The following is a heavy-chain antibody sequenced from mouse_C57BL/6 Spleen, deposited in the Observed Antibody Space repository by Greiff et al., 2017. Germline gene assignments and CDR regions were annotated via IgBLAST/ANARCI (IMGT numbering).Heavy chain of an antibody. Sequence: EVMLVESGGGLVQPGGSLSLSCAASGFTFTDYYMSWVRQPPGQALEWLGFIRNKANGYTTEYSASVKGQFTISRDNSQSILYLQRNALRAEDRATYDCARYDGSYYAMDYWGQGTSVTVSS. J-gene: IGHJ4*01. CDR2: IRNKANGYTT. V-gene: IGHV7-3*01. D-gene: IGHD1-1*01. CDR3: ARYDGSYYAMDY. CDR1: GFTFTDYY.